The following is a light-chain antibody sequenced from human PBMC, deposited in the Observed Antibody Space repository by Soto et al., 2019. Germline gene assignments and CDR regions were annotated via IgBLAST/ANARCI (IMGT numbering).Light chain of an antibody. J-gene: IGKJ1*01. CDR2: SVS. CDR1: QNVNGN. Sequence: ETVLQQSQATLSGSLGVSASLSCRASQNVNGNLAWYQQKPGQAPRLLLYSVSNRATGIPARFSGSGTGTEFTLTISCLQSEDFATYYCQQYYSYPWTFGQGTKVDIK. CDR3: QQYYSYPWT. V-gene: IGKV3-15*01.